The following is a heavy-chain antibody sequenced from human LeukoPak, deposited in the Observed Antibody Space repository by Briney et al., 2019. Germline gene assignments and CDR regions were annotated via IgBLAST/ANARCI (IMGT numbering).Heavy chain of an antibody. D-gene: IGHD3-22*01. J-gene: IGHJ4*02. V-gene: IGHV3-53*01. CDR2: IYSGGST. Sequence: QSGGSLRLSCAASGFTVSSNYMSWVRQAPGKGLEWVSVIYSGGSTYYADSVKGRFTISRDNSKNTLYLQMNSLRAEDTAVYYCARESSSGYYFDYWGQGTLVTVSS. CDR3: ARESSSGYYFDY. CDR1: GFTVSSNY.